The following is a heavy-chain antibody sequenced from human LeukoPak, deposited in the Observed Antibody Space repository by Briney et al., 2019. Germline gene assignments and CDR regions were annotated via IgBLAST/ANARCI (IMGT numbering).Heavy chain of an antibody. V-gene: IGHV1-3*04. D-gene: IGHD3-22*01. J-gene: IGHJ4*02. Sequence: GASVKVSCKASGYIFTSYAMHWVRQAPGQRLEWMGWINTGNGNTKYSQKFQGRVTITRDTSASTAYMELSSLRSEDTAVYYCARIPYYYDSSGGLDYWGQGTLVTVSS. CDR2: INTGNGNT. CDR3: ARIPYYYDSSGGLDY. CDR1: GYIFTSYA.